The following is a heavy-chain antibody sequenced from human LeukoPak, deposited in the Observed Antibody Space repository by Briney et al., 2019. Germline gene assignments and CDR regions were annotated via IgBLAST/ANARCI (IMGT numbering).Heavy chain of an antibody. D-gene: IGHD3-9*01. J-gene: IGHJ4*02. CDR2: IIPIFGTA. Sequence: ASVTVSCKASGGTFSSYAISWVRQAPGQGLEWMGGIIPIFGTANYAQKFQGRVTITADESTSTAYMELRSLRSDDTAVYYCARVLRYFDWLDYWGQGTLVTVSS. CDR1: GGTFSSYA. V-gene: IGHV1-69*13. CDR3: ARVLRYFDWLDY.